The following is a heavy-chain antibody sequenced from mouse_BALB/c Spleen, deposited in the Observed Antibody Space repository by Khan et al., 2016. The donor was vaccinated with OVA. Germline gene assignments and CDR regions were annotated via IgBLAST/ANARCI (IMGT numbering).Heavy chain of an antibody. D-gene: IGHD1-1*01. V-gene: IGHV1-85*01. CDR1: GYTFTNYD. Sequence: VQLQESGAELVKPGASVKLSCKASGYTFTNYDINWVRQRPEQGLEWIGWIFPGDDSTKYNEKFKGKATLTTDKSSSTAYMQLSRLTSEDSAVYFFARHYYGSTLYWYFDVWGAGTTVTVSS. CDR3: ARHYYGSTLYWYFDV. J-gene: IGHJ1*01. CDR2: IFPGDDST.